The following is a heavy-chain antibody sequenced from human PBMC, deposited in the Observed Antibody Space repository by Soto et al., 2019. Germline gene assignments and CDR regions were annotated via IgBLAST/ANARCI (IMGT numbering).Heavy chain of an antibody. CDR3: AXLGPYYDFWSGDNWFDP. J-gene: IGHJ5*02. V-gene: IGHV1-3*01. Sequence: ASVKVSCKASGYTFTSYAMHWVRQAPGQRLEWMGWINAGNGNTKYSQKFQGRVTITRDTSASTAYMELSSLRSEDTAVYYCAXLGPYYDFWSGDNWFDPWGQGTRVTVSS. CDR2: INAGNGNT. D-gene: IGHD3-3*01. CDR1: GYTFTSYA.